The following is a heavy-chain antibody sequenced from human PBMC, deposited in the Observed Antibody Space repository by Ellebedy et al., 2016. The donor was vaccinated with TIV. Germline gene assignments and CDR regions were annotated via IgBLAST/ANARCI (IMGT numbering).Heavy chain of an antibody. Sequence: MPSETLSLTCSVSGSSINTHYYWGWIRPSPGKGLEWIANKHHTGITYNNPSLESRVTISLDTSKDQFSLRLTSVTVADTAIYFCARVYFGEPHFDHWGQGIRVTVSS. D-gene: IGHD3-10*01. J-gene: IGHJ4*02. CDR2: KHHTGIT. CDR3: ARVYFGEPHFDH. V-gene: IGHV4-38-2*01. CDR1: GSSINTHYY.